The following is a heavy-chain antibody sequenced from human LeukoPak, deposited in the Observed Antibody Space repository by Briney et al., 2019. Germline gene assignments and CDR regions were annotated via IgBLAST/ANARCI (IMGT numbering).Heavy chain of an antibody. J-gene: IGHJ4*02. D-gene: IGHD2-15*01. CDR2: ICSGGNT. Sequence: GGSLRLSCAASEFTVSSNCMSWVRQAPGKGLEWVSLICSGGNTYYADSVKGRFTISRDDSKNTLYLQMNSLRAEDTAVYYCARRYCSGGTCYFFDYWGQGTLVTVSS. CDR3: ARRYCSGGTCYFFDY. V-gene: IGHV3-53*01. CDR1: EFTVSSNC.